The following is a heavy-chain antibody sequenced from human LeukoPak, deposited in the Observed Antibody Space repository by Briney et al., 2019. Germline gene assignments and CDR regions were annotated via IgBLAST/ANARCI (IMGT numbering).Heavy chain of an antibody. CDR2: IYSGGST. V-gene: IGHV3-66*01. Sequence: GGSLRLSCAASGFTVSSNYMSWVRQAPGKGLEWVSVIYSGGSTYYADSVKGRFTISRDNSKNTLYLQMNSLRAEDTAVYYCAKDPGVDSSSWYIDYWGQGTLVTVSS. CDR1: GFTVSSNY. CDR3: AKDPGVDSSSWYIDY. D-gene: IGHD6-13*01. J-gene: IGHJ4*02.